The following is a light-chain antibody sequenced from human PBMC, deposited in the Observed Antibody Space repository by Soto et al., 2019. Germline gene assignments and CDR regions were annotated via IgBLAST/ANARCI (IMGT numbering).Light chain of an antibody. CDR3: QQFNKWPRK. CDR2: GAY. J-gene: IGKJ1*01. Sequence: VMTQSPATLSVSPGERATLSCRASQRVSTNLAWYQQRPGQAPRLITSGAYTSATGIPARFSGSGSGTDFTLTISSLQSEAFALYYCQQFNKWPRKFGQGTRVEIK. V-gene: IGKV3-15*01. CDR1: QRVSTN.